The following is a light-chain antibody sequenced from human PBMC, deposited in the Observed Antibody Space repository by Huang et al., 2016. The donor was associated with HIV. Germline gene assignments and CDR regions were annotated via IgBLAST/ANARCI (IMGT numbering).Light chain of an antibody. V-gene: IGKV1-8*01. Sequence: IRMTQSPSPLSASTGDRVTIPCRANQDINNFLAWYQQRPGSVPKLLIYAASTWQSGVPSRFSCNGSGTDFTLTIGCLQSEDVATYYCQQYDIHPLTFGPGTRVDIK. CDR2: AAS. CDR1: QDINNF. CDR3: QQYDIHPLT. J-gene: IGKJ3*01.